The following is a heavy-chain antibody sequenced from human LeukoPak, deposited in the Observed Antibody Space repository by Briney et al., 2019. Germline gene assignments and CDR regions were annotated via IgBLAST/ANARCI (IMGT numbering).Heavy chain of an antibody. Sequence: ASVKVSCKASGYTFTGYYMHWVRQAPGQGLEWMGWINPNSGGTNYAQKLQGRVTMTTDTSASTAYMELRSLRSDDTAVYYCARVREWTQPAFDYWGQGTLVTVSS. J-gene: IGHJ4*02. CDR1: GYTFTGYY. D-gene: IGHD3-3*01. CDR3: ARVREWTQPAFDY. CDR2: INPNSGGT. V-gene: IGHV1-2*02.